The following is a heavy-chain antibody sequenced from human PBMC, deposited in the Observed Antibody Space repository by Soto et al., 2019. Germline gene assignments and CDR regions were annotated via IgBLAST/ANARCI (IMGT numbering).Heavy chain of an antibody. D-gene: IGHD6-19*01. V-gene: IGHV4-59*01. CDR1: GGSFSSYY. CDR3: ARAMAVAGPSDY. CDR2: IYYTGST. Sequence: PSETLSLTCAVYGGSFSSYYWGWIRQPPGKGLEWIGYIYYTGSTNYNPSLKSRVSISVDTPKNQFSLKLNSVTAADTAVYYCARAMAVAGPSDYWGQGTLVTVSS. J-gene: IGHJ4*02.